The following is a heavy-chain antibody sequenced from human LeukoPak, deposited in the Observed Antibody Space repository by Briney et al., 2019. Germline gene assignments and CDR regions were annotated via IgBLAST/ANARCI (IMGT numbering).Heavy chain of an antibody. D-gene: IGHD4-23*01. CDR2: ISSSRPSTI. J-gene: IGHJ4*02. CDR3: ARDSVTESVRIDFDY. Sequence: QTGGSLRLSCAASGFTFSRYAMNWVRQAPGKGLEWVSYISSSRPSTIYYGDSVKGRFTISRDNARNSLYLQMDSLRAEDTAVYYCARDSVTESVRIDFDYWGQGTLVTVSS. V-gene: IGHV3-48*01. CDR1: GFTFSRYA.